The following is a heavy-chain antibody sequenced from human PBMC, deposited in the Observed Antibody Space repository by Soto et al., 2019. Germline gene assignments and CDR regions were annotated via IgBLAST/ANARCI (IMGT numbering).Heavy chain of an antibody. V-gene: IGHV4-39*01. CDR3: VVAVAGYFDY. Sequence: SGALSLTCTVSCGSISSSSYYWGWIRQPPGKGLEWIGSIYYSGSTYYNPSLKSRVTISVDTSKNQFSLKLSSVTAADTAVYYCVVAVAGYFDYWGQGTLVTVSP. CDR2: IYYSGST. CDR1: CGSISSSSYY. J-gene: IGHJ4*02. D-gene: IGHD6-19*01.